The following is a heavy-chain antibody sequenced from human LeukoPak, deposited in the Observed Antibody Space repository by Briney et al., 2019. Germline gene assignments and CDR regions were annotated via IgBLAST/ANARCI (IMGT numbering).Heavy chain of an antibody. CDR2: IYTSGST. CDR1: GGSISSYY. Sequence: SETLSLTCTVSGGSISSYYWSWIRQPAGKGLEWIGRIYTSGSTNYNPSLKSRVTMSVDTSKNQFSLRLSSVTAADTAVYYCARANHITIFGANWFDPWGQGTLVTVSS. V-gene: IGHV4-4*07. CDR3: ARANHITIFGANWFDP. J-gene: IGHJ5*02. D-gene: IGHD3-3*01.